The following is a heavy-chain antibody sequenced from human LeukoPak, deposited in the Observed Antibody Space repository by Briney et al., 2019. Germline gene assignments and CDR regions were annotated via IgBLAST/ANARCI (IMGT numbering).Heavy chain of an antibody. CDR2: IKQDGSEK. V-gene: IGHV3-7*01. CDR3: ARGLHAFDI. CDR1: GFTFSGYW. Sequence: GGSLRLSCAASGFTFSGYWMSWVRQAPGKGLEWVANIKQDGSEKYYVDSVKGRFTISRDNAKNSLYLQMNSLRAEDTAVYYCARGLHAFDIWGQGTMVTVSS. J-gene: IGHJ3*02.